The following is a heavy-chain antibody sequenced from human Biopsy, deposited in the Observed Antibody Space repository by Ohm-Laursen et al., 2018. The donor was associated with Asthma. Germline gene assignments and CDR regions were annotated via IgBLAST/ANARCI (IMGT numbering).Heavy chain of an antibody. J-gene: IGHJ1*01. CDR3: ARTFHFWSPYHAEHYQL. Sequence: SLRLSCAASGFTFSSYWMSWVRQAPGKGLEWVAVISYDGSNKYYADSVKGRFTISRDNSKNTLYLQMNSLRAEDTAVYYCARTFHFWSPYHAEHYQLWGQGTLVTVSS. CDR2: ISYDGSNK. V-gene: IGHV3-30*03. CDR1: GFTFSSYW. D-gene: IGHD3-3*01.